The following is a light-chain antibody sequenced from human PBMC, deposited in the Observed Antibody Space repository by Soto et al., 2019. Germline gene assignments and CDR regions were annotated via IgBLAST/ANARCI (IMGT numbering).Light chain of an antibody. CDR3: HQYNNWPWT. J-gene: IGKJ1*01. V-gene: IGKV3-15*01. Sequence: EILFTQSPGTLSLSPGERATLSWRASQSVSSSYLAWYQQKPGQAPRLLIYAASTRDAGVPVRFSGSGSETEFTLPFRRLQSEDFELYYCHQYNNWPWTFGQGTKVDIK. CDR2: AAS. CDR1: QSVSSSY.